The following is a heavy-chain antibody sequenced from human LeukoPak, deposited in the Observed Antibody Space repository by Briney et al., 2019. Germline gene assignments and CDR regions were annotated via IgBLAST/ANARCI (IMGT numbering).Heavy chain of an antibody. J-gene: IGHJ3*02. CDR3: TTGNPYDSSGYYYDAFDI. V-gene: IGHV3-15*01. CDR2: IKSKTDGGTT. D-gene: IGHD3-22*01. CDR1: GFTFSSYA. Sequence: GGSLGLSCAASGFTFSSYAMSWVRQAPGKGLEWVGRIKSKTDGGTTDYAAPVKGRFTISRDDSKNTLYLQMNSLKTEDTAVYYCTTGNPYDSSGYYYDAFDIWGQGTMVTVSS.